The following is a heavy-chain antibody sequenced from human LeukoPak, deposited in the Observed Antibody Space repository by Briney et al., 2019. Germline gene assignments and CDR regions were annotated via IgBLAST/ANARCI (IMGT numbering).Heavy chain of an antibody. J-gene: IGHJ4*02. D-gene: IGHD1-1*01. CDR3: ATPASRTVDC. CDR2: ISWNSGSI. CDR1: GFTFDDYA. Sequence: GGSLRLSCAASGFTFDDYAMHWVRQAPGKGLEWVSGISWNSGSIGYADSVKGRFTISRDNAKNSLYLQMNSLRAEDTAAYYCATPASRTVDCWGQGTLVTVSS. V-gene: IGHV3-9*01.